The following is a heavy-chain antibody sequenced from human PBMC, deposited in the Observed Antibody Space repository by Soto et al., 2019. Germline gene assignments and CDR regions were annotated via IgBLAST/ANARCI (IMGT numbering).Heavy chain of an antibody. J-gene: IGHJ6*02. D-gene: IGHD3-9*01. CDR2: IIPIFGTA. V-gene: IGHV1-69*13. Sequence: SVKVSCKASGGTFSSYSISWVRQAPGQGLEWMGGIIPIFGTANYAQKFQGRVTITADESTSTAYMELSSLRSEDTAVYYCAREILTGYSPYYGMDVWGQGTTVTVSS. CDR1: GGTFSSYS. CDR3: AREILTGYSPYYGMDV.